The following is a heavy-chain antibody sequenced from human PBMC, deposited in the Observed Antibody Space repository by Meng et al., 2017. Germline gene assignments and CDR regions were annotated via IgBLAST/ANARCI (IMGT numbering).Heavy chain of an antibody. J-gene: IGHJ4*02. D-gene: IGHD3-10*02. CDR1: GFTFSSYS. V-gene: IGHV3-21*01. CDR2: ISSSSSYI. Sequence: GESLKISCAASGFTFSSYSMNWVRQAPGKGLEWVSSISSSSSYIYYADSVKGRLTISRDNAKNSLYLQMNSLRAEDTAVYYCARVVFGELLSFDYWGQGTLVTVSS. CDR3: ARVVFGELLSFDY.